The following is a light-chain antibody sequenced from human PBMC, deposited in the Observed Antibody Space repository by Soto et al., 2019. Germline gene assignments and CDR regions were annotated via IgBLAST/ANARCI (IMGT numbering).Light chain of an antibody. CDR2: GAS. Sequence: EIVMTQSPATLSVSPGERATLSCRASQSVNSNLAWYQQKPGQAPRLLIYGASARATGIPARFSGSGSGTEFILTISSLQSEDFAAYYCQQYNNWPLTFGGGNKVEIK. CDR3: QQYNNWPLT. J-gene: IGKJ4*01. CDR1: QSVNSN. V-gene: IGKV3-15*01.